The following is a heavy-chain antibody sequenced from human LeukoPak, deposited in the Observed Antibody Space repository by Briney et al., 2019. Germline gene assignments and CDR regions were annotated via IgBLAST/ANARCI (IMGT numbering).Heavy chain of an antibody. V-gene: IGHV4-39*01. D-gene: IGHD3-3*01. Sequence: SETLSLTCAVSGGSISTISDYWDWIRQPPGKGLEWIGSVYYSGSTYYNPSLKSRVIISVDTSKNQFSLKLNSVTAADTAVYYCARHTYDFWSGYYSRYGMDVWGQGTTVTVSS. CDR1: GGSISTISDY. J-gene: IGHJ6*02. CDR3: ARHTYDFWSGYYSRYGMDV. CDR2: VYYSGST.